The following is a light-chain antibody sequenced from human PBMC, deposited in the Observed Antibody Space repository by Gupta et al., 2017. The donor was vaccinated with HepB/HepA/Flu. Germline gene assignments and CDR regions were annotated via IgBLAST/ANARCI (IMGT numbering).Light chain of an antibody. CDR2: GAS. J-gene: IGKJ5*01. CDR3: QQYGSSLSIT. Sequence: EIVLTQSPGPLSLSPGERAPLSCRASQSVSSSYLAWYQQKPGQAPRLLIYGASSRATGIPDRFSGSGSGTDFTLTISRLEPEDFAVYYCQQYGSSLSITFGQGTRLEIK. CDR1: QSVSSSY. V-gene: IGKV3-20*01.